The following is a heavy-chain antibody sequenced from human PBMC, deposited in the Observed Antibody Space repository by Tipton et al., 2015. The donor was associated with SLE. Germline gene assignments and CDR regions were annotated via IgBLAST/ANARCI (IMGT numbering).Heavy chain of an antibody. Sequence: LSLTCAVSGGSISTTSYYWGWVRQPPGKGLEWIASSYYSGSTYYNASLKSRVTISVDTSKNQFSVRLNSVTAADTAIYYCARLTHYFDSWGQGTLVSVSS. CDR2: SYYSGST. CDR3: ARLTHYFDS. J-gene: IGHJ4*02. CDR1: GGSISTTSYY. V-gene: IGHV4-39*01.